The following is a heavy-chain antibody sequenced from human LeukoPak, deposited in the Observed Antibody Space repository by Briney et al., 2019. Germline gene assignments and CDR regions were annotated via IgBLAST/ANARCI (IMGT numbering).Heavy chain of an antibody. Sequence: SETLSLTCAVSGGSISSSNWWSWVRQPPGKGLEWIGEIYHSGSTNYNPSLKSRVTISVDKSKNQFSLKLSSVTAADTAVYYCARGREYQLPEEYYFDYWGQGTLVTVSS. CDR3: ARGREYQLPEEYYFDY. V-gene: IGHV4-4*02. CDR1: GGSISSSNW. J-gene: IGHJ4*02. D-gene: IGHD2-2*01. CDR2: IYHSGST.